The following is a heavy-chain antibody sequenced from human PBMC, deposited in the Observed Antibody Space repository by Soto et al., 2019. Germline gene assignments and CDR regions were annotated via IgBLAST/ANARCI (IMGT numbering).Heavy chain of an antibody. V-gene: IGHV3-7*01. CDR2: IKQDGSEK. J-gene: IGHJ4*02. CDR1: GFTFSSYW. Sequence: GGSLRLSCAASGFTFSSYWMSWVRQAPGKGLEWVANIKQDGSEKYYVDSVKGRFTISRDNAKNSLYLQMNSLRAEDTAVYYCASDTSIAAAGRRRLRYYDYWGQGTLVTVSS. D-gene: IGHD6-13*01. CDR3: ASDTSIAAAGRRRLRYYDY.